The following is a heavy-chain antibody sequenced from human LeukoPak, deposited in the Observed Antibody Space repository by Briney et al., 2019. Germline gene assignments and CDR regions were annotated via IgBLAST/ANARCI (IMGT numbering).Heavy chain of an antibody. Sequence: GGSLRLSCAASGFTFSSYGMHWVRQAPGKGLEWVAVISYDGSNKYYADSVKGRFTISRDNSKNTLYLQMNSLRAEDTAVYYCAKDAGSYCSSTSCYHDYWGQGTLVTVSS. CDR3: AKDAGSYCSSTSCYHDY. V-gene: IGHV3-30*18. CDR1: GFTFSSYG. CDR2: ISYDGSNK. J-gene: IGHJ4*02. D-gene: IGHD2-2*01.